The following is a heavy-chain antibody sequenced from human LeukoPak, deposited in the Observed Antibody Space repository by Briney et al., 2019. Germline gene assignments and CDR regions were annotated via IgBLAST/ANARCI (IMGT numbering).Heavy chain of an antibody. V-gene: IGHV3-43D*03. D-gene: IGHD3-10*01. CDR3: AKSKGTSTWLDC. Sequence: PGGSLRLSCAASGFTFDDYAMHWVRQAPGKGLEWVSLITWDGGTTYYADSVKGRFTISRDNSKNSLYLQMNSLRTGDTAFYYCAKSKGTSTWLDCWGQGTLVTVSS. J-gene: IGHJ5*01. CDR1: GFTFDDYA. CDR2: ITWDGGTT.